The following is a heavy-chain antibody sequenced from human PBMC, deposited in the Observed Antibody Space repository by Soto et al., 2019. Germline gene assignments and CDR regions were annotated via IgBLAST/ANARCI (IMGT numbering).Heavy chain of an antibody. J-gene: IGHJ5*02. V-gene: IGHV3-23*01. D-gene: IGHD1-26*01. CDR3: VRTIVGATKGGWFDP. CDR1: GFTFRSYT. CDR2: FSGRDATT. Sequence: EVLLSESGGGLVQPGGSLRLSCAASGFTFRSYTMSWVRQAPGKGLEWVSSFSGRDATTYYADSVKGRFTISRDNSKNTLYLQMNSLRAEDTALYFCVRTIVGATKGGWFDPWGQGALVTVSS.